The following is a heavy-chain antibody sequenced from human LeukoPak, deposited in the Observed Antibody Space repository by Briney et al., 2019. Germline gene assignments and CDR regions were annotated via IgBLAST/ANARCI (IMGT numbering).Heavy chain of an antibody. CDR2: IIPIFGTA. CDR3: ARVRDRKSYDSSGYPLDY. D-gene: IGHD3-22*01. V-gene: IGHV1-69*13. Sequence: GASVKVSCKASGGTFSSYAISWVRQAPGQGLEWMGGIIPIFGTANYAQKFQGRVTITAAESTSTAYMELSSLRSEDTAVYYCARVRDRKSYDSSGYPLDYWGQGTLVTVSS. J-gene: IGHJ4*02. CDR1: GGTFSSYA.